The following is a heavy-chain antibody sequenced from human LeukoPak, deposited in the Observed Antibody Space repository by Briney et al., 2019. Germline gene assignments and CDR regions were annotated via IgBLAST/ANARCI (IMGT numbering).Heavy chain of an antibody. CDR1: GFTFSSYW. CDR3: ARDVYYGSGSPRLDY. D-gene: IGHD3-10*01. Sequence: GGSLRLSCAASGFTFSSYWMSWVRQAPGKGLEWVANIKQDGSEKYYVDSVKGRFTISRDNAKNSLYLQMNSLRAEDTAVYYCARDVYYGSGSPRLDYWGQGTLVTVSS. CDR2: IKQDGSEK. V-gene: IGHV3-7*01. J-gene: IGHJ4*02.